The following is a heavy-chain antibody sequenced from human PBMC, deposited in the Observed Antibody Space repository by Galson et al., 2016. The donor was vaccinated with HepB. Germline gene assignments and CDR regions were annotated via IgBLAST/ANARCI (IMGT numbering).Heavy chain of an antibody. V-gene: IGHV3-23*01. CDR2: ISGSGGST. CDR1: GFIFSSYA. Sequence: SLRLSCAASGFIFSSYAMNWVRQAPGKGLEWVSGISGSGGSTNYADSVKGRFTISRDNPKNTLYLQMNSLRAEDTAVYYCAKGSWDSSSGWVYDYWGQGTLVTVSS. D-gene: IGHD6-6*01. CDR3: AKGSWDSSSGWVYDY. J-gene: IGHJ4*02.